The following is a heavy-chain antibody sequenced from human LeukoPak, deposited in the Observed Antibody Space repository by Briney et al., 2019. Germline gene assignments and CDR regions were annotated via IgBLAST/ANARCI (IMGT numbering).Heavy chain of an antibody. V-gene: IGHV4-59*08. CDR1: GGSISSYY. D-gene: IGHD1-26*01. CDR3: AGTGGRGRGGGFYFDY. Sequence: PSETLSLTCTVSGGSISSYYWSWIRQPPGKGLEWIGYIYYSGSTNYNPSLKSRVTISVDTSKNQFSLKLSSVTAADTAVYYCAGTGGRGRGGGFYFDYWGQGTLVTVSS. CDR2: IYYSGST. J-gene: IGHJ4*02.